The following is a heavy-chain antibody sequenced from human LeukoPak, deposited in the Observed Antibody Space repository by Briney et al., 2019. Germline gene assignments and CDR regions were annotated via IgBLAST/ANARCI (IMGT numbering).Heavy chain of an antibody. V-gene: IGHV4-61*01. CDR1: GGSVSSGSYY. J-gene: IGHJ2*01. CDR2: IYYSGST. D-gene: IGHD5-24*01. Sequence: PSETLSLTCTVSGGSVSSGSYYWSWIRQPPGKGLEWIGYIYYSGSTNYNPSLKSRVTISVDTSKNQFSLKLSSVTAADTAVYYRARLRQEKRWLQSSHWYFDPRGRGTLVTVSS. CDR3: ARLRQEKRWLQSSHWYFDP.